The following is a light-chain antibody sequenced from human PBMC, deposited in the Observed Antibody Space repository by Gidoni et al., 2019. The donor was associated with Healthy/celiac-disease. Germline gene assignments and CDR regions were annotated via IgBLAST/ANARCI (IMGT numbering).Light chain of an antibody. CDR3: QQLNSYPLLT. V-gene: IGKV1-9*01. CDR2: AAS. CDR1: HGISSY. J-gene: IGKJ4*01. Sequence: DLQLNQSPSFLSVSVGDRVTITCRASHGISSYLAWYQQKPGKAPKLLIYAASTLQSGVPSRFSGSGSGTEFTLTISSLQPEDFATYYCQQLNSYPLLTFGGGTKVEIK.